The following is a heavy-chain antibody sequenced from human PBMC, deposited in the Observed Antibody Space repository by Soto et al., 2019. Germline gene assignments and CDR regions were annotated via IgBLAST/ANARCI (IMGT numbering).Heavy chain of an antibody. J-gene: IGHJ5*02. CDR2: IIPIFGTE. Sequence: QVQLVQSGAEVKKPGSSVKVSCKASGGTFSSYAISWVRQAPGQGLEWMGGIIPIFGTENYAQKFQGRVTITADESTSTAYMELSSLRTEDTAVYYCGRSLPAAMPGWFDPWGQGTLVTVSS. V-gene: IGHV1-69*12. CDR1: GGTFSSYA. CDR3: GRSLPAAMPGWFDP. D-gene: IGHD2-2*01.